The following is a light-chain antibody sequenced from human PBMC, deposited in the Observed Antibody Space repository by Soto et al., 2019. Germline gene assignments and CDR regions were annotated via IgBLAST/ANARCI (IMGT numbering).Light chain of an antibody. CDR1: QSVDSN. CDR2: RAS. V-gene: IGKV3-15*01. CDR3: QQYHHWPPIT. J-gene: IGKJ5*01. Sequence: EIVMTQSPATLSVSPGERATLSCRASQSVDSNLVWYQQKPGQSPRLLIFRASTRATGIPARFSGSGSGTEFTLTISGLQSEDFAVYYCQQYHHWPPITFGQGTRLEIK.